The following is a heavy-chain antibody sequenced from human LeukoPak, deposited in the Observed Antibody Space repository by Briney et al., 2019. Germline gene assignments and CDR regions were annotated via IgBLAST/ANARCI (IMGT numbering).Heavy chain of an antibody. CDR3: ARRGGSSSRRSPIDY. D-gene: IGHD6-6*01. CDR1: GFTFSDYW. CDR2: IKQDGSQR. J-gene: IGHJ4*02. Sequence: GGSLRLSCTASGFTFSDYWMTWVHQAPGKEPEWVANIKQDGSQRYYVDSVRGRFTISRDNAKNSLFLQMNGLRAEDTAVYYCARRGGSSSRRSPIDYWGQGTLVTVSS. V-gene: IGHV3-7*01.